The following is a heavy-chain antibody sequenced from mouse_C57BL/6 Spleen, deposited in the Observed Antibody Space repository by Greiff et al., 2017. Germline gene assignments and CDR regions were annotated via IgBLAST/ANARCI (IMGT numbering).Heavy chain of an antibody. CDR1: GYTFTSYG. D-gene: IGHD1-1*01. Sequence: VQLQESGAELARPGASVKLSCKASGYTFTSYGISWVKQRTGQGLEWIGEIYPRSGNTYYNEKFKGKATLTADKSSSTAYMELRSLTSEDSAVYFCARFYYGSSFAMDYWGQGTSVTVSS. J-gene: IGHJ4*01. V-gene: IGHV1-81*01. CDR3: ARFYYGSSFAMDY. CDR2: IYPRSGNT.